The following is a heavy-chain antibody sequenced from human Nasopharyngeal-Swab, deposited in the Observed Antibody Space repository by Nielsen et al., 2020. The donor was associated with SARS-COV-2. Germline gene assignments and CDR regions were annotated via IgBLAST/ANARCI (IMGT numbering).Heavy chain of an antibody. D-gene: IGHD3-10*02. CDR1: GFTFSSYG. V-gene: IGHV3-33*01. CDR2: IWYDGSNK. CDR3: ARGKGVRGVIISTFDY. J-gene: IGHJ4*02. Sequence: GESLKISCAASGFTFSSYGMHWVRQAPGKGLEWVAVIWYDGSNKYYADSVKGRFTISRDNSKNTLYLQMNSLRAEDTAVYYCARGKGVRGVIISTFDYWGQGTLATVSS.